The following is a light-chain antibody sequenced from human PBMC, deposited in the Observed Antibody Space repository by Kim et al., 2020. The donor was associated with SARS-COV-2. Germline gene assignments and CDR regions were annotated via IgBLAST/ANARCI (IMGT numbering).Light chain of an antibody. V-gene: IGKV1-39*01. CDR3: QQSYITPFT. Sequence: DIQMTQSPSSLSASVGDRVTITCRTSQSISSHLNWYHQKPGRAPKLLISAASTLQGGVPSRFSGSGSETDFTLTISSLQPEDFATYLGQQSYITPFTFGPGNKVDIK. CDR1: QSISSH. CDR2: AAS. J-gene: IGKJ3*01.